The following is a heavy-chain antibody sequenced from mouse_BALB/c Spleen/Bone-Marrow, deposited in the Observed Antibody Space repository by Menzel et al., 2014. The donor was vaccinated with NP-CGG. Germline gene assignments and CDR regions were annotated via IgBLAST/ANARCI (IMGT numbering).Heavy chain of an antibody. V-gene: IGHV5-12-2*01. CDR1: GFTFSSYT. Sequence: DVKLVESGGGLVQPGGSLKLSCAASGFTFSSYTMSWVRQTPEKRLEWVAYISNGGGSTYYPDTVKGRLTISRDNAKNTLYLQMSSLKSEDTAMYYCARGLRGYAMDYWGQGTSVTVSS. CDR2: ISNGGGST. J-gene: IGHJ4*01. CDR3: ARGLRGYAMDY. D-gene: IGHD2-4*01.